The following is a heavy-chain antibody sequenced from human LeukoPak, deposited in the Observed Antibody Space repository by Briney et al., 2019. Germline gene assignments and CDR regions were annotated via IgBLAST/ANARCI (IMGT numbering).Heavy chain of an antibody. CDR2: IDYSGDT. CDR3: VRGPYGASISKWFDP. CDR1: RGSTSGYS. J-gene: IGHJ5*02. D-gene: IGHD4/OR15-4a*01. Sequence: SETLSLTCTVPRGSTSGYSWSWIWQSPGGGLGWVGHIDYSGDTAYNPALRSRVTMSVDTSKNQFSLQLKSMTTADTAVYYCVRGPYGASISKWFDPWGQGTQVIVSP. V-gene: IGHV4-59*01.